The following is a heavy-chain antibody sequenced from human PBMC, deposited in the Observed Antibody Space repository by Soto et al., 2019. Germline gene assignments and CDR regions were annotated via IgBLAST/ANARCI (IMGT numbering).Heavy chain of an antibody. CDR1: GYTFTSYG. Sequence: GASVKVSCKASGYTFTSYGISWVRQAPGQGLEWMGWISAYNGNTNYAQKLQGRVTMTTDTSTSTAYMELRSLRSDDTAVYYCARDRGSGWPEGNWFDPWGQGTLVTVSS. V-gene: IGHV1-18*01. J-gene: IGHJ5*02. CDR3: ARDRGSGWPEGNWFDP. CDR2: ISAYNGNT. D-gene: IGHD6-19*01.